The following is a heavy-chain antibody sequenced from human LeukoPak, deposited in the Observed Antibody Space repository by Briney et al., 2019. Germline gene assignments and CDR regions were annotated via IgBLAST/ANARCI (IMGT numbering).Heavy chain of an antibody. Sequence: SPCHSPTCTVAGRSISSSSHYSGWIRQPRGNGPEWIGSIYYSGRTYDTASLKSRVTISVDTSKNQFSLKLSSVAAADTAVYYSARHYGSGGWGAFDIWGRGTMVTVSS. J-gene: IGHJ3*02. V-gene: IGHV4-39*01. D-gene: IGHD3-10*01. CDR1: GRSISSSSHY. CDR2: IYYSGRT. CDR3: ARHYGSGGWGAFDI.